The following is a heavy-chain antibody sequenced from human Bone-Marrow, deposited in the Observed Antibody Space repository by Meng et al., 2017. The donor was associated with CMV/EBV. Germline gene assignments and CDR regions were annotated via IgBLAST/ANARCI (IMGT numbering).Heavy chain of an antibody. CDR3: ARDHCSSTSCYRDAFDI. D-gene: IGHD2-2*01. CDR2: ISYDGSNK. CDR1: GFTFSSYA. Sequence: GESLKISCAASGFTFSSYAMHWVRQAPGKGLEWVAVISYDGSNKYYADSVKGRFTISRDNSKNTLYLQMNRLRAEDTAVYYCARDHCSSTSCYRDAFDIWGQGTMVTVSS. J-gene: IGHJ3*02. V-gene: IGHV3-30-3*01.